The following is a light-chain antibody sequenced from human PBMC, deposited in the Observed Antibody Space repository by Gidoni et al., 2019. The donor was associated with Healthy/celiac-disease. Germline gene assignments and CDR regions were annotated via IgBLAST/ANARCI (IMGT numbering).Light chain of an antibody. CDR1: QSVSSSY. Sequence: EIVLTQSPGTLSLSPGERATLSCRASQSVSSSYLAWYQQKPGLIYGASSRATGIPDRFSGSGSGTDFTLTISRLEPEDFAVYYCQQYGSSPRYTFGQXTKLEIK. CDR2: GAS. CDR3: QQYGSSPRYT. J-gene: IGKJ2*01. V-gene: IGKV3-20*01.